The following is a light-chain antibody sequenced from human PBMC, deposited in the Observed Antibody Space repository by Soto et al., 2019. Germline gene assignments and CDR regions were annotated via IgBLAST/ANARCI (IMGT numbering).Light chain of an antibody. J-gene: IGKJ1*01. CDR1: QTIMTY. Sequence: DIQMTQSPSSLSASVGDEVTITCRASQTIMTYLNWYQLKPGKPPRLLIYAASSLQSGVPSRFSGSGSVTDFTLTISSLQPEDFATYSCQQRYNSPQTFGRGTKVDIK. CDR2: AAS. V-gene: IGKV1-39*01. CDR3: QQRYNSPQT.